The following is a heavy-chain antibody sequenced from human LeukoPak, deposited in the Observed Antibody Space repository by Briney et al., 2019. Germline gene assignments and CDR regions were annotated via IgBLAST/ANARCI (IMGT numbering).Heavy chain of an antibody. J-gene: IGHJ4*02. D-gene: IGHD2-15*01. Sequence: SETLSLTCTVSGGSISSTSYYWGWIRQPPGKGLEWIGSIYYSGNTYYYNPSLKSRVTISLDTSKDQFSLRLSSVTAADTAVYYCARDPWEGDCSGDSCYGYWGQGTLVTVSS. V-gene: IGHV4-39*07. CDR1: GGSISSTSYY. CDR3: ARDPWEGDCSGDSCYGY. CDR2: IYYSGNTY.